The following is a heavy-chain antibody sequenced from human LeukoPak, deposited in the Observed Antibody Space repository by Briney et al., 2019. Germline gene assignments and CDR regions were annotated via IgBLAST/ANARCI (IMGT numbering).Heavy chain of an antibody. CDR3: ARRYCSGGSCYSLGDYFDY. CDR2: IYHSGST. Sequence: SETLSLTCTVSGGSISSGGYYWSWIRQPPGKGLEWIGYIYHSGSTYYNPSLKSRVTISVDRSKNQFSLKLSSVTAADTAVYYCARRYCSGGSCYSLGDYFDYWGQGTLVTVSS. J-gene: IGHJ4*02. V-gene: IGHV4-30-2*01. D-gene: IGHD2-15*01. CDR1: GGSISSGGYY.